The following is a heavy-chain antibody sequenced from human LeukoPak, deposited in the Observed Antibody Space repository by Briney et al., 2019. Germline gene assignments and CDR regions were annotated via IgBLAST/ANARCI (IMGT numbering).Heavy chain of an antibody. D-gene: IGHD4-17*01. V-gene: IGHV3-23*01. J-gene: IGHJ2*01. CDR3: AKPRSTVTYWYFDL. Sequence: PGGSLRLSCAASGLTFSSYAMSWVRQAPGKGLEWVSAISGSGRSTYYADSVKGRFTISRDNSKNTLYLQMNSLRAEDTAVYYCAKPRSTVTYWYFDLWGRGTLVTVSS. CDR1: GLTFSSYA. CDR2: ISGSGRST.